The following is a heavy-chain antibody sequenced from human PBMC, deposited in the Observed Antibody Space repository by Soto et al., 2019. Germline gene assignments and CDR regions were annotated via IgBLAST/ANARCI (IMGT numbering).Heavy chain of an antibody. D-gene: IGHD6-19*01. J-gene: IGHJ4*02. V-gene: IGHV3-30*18. CDR1: GFTFSSYG. CDR3: AKDSHRYSSGWYGRFDY. CDR2: ISYDGSNK. Sequence: LRLSCAASGFTFSSYGMHWVRQAPGKGLEWVAVISYDGSNKYYADSVKGRFTISRDNSKNTLYLQMNSLRAEDTAVYYRAKDSHRYSSGWYGRFDYWGQGTLVTVSS.